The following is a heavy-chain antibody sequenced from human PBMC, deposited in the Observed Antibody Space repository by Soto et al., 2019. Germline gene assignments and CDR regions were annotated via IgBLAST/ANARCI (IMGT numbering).Heavy chain of an antibody. CDR1: GYTFTSYA. Sequence: QVQLVQSGAEVKKPGASVKVSCKASGYTFTSYAMHWVRQAPGQRLEWMGWINAGNGNTKYSQKFQGRVTITTDTAASTSYMELSSLRSEDTAVYCWAMDLVMDVWGQGTTVTVSS. CDR2: INAGNGNT. V-gene: IGHV1-3*01. CDR3: AMDLVMDV. J-gene: IGHJ6*02. D-gene: IGHD2-2*03.